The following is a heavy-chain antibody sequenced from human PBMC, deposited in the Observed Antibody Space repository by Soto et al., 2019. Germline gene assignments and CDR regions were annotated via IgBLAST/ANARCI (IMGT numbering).Heavy chain of an antibody. CDR2: ISGSGGST. CDR3: ANRREPYSSRQFDY. Sequence: EVQLLESGGGLVQPGGSLRLSCAASGFTFSSYAMSWVRQAPGKGLEWVSAISGSGGSTYYADSVKGRFTISRDNSKNTLYLQMNSLRAGDTAVYYCANRREPYSSRQFDYWGQGTLVTVSS. J-gene: IGHJ4*02. D-gene: IGHD6-13*01. CDR1: GFTFSSYA. V-gene: IGHV3-23*01.